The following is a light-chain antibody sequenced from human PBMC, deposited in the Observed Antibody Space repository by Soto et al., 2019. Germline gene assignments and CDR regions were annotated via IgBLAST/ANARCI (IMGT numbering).Light chain of an antibody. Sequence: DIQLTQSPSLLSASVGDRFTITCLSSQDISSYLAWYQQKPGKAPKLLIYGAHSLHSGVPSRFSGSGSGTDFTLTISSLQSEDFAIYYCQHYNSYPPTFGHGTKVDI. CDR3: QHYNSYPPT. CDR2: GAH. CDR1: QDISSY. V-gene: IGKV1-9*01. J-gene: IGKJ3*01.